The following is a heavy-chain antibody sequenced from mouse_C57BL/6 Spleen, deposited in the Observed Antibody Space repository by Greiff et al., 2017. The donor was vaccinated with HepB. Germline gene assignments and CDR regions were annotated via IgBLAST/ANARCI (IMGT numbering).Heavy chain of an antibody. Sequence: QVQLQQPGAELVKPGASVKLSCKATGYTFTSYWMHWVKQRPGQGLEWIGMFHANSGSTNNNEKFKSKATLTVDKSSSTAYKQLSSLTSEDSAVYYCARGGGSGCLAWFAYWGQGTLVTVSS. CDR3: ARGGGSGCLAWFAY. CDR1: GYTFTSYW. V-gene: IGHV1-64*01. CDR2: FHANSGST. D-gene: IGHD3-2*02. J-gene: IGHJ3*01.